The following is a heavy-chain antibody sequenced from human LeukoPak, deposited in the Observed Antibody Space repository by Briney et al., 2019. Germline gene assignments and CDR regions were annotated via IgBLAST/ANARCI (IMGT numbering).Heavy chain of an antibody. D-gene: IGHD2-2*01. CDR1: GGSVSNDDFC. V-gene: IGHV4-30-4*01. CDR3: ARGPYCSTTSCYPRYYFDY. Sequence: SESLSLTCFVSGGSVSNDDFCWTWIRQPPGKGLEWIGYICYSGSTFYNPSLKSRITISVDTSKNHFSLRLSSLTAADTAVYYCARGPYCSTTSCYPRYYFDYWGQGTLVTVSS. CDR2: ICYSGST. J-gene: IGHJ4*02.